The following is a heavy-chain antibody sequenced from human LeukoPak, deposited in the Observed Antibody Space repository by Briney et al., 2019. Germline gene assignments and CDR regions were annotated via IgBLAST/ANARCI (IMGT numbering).Heavy chain of an antibody. CDR1: GGSMSSYY. V-gene: IGHV4-59*08. J-gene: IGHJ4*02. Sequence: SETLSLTCTVSGGSMSSYYWSWIRQPPGKGLEWIGYIYYSGSTKYNPSLKSRVTISVDTSKNQFSLKLSSVTAADTAVYYCARGARAGYNLEPFDYWGQGTLATVSS. CDR3: ARGARAGYNLEPFDY. CDR2: IYYSGST. D-gene: IGHD5-24*01.